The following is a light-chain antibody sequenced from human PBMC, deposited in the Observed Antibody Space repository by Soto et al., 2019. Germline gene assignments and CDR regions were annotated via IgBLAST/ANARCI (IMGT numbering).Light chain of an antibody. CDR2: DTS. CDR3: QQRSNWPLT. Sequence: EIVLTQSPATLSLSPGERATLSCRASQSVSNSLAWYQQKPGQPPRLLIYDTSYRASGLPARFTGSGSGTDFTLTISSLEPEDFAVYYCQQRSNWPLTFGGGTKVEIK. V-gene: IGKV3-11*01. J-gene: IGKJ4*01. CDR1: QSVSNS.